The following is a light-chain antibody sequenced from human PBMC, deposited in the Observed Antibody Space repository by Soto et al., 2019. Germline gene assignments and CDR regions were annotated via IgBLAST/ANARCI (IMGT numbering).Light chain of an antibody. CDR1: QRLSREF. CDR3: QHYCGSPAYT. J-gene: IGKJ2*01. Sequence: EIILTQSPGTLTLSPGERATLSCRGSQRLSREFLAWYQQKPGQSPRLLMYQTSSRASGVQDRFSGSWYGTDFTRTISGLDPEDSAVYYCQHYCGSPAYTFGQGPKL. CDR2: QTS. V-gene: IGKV3-20*01.